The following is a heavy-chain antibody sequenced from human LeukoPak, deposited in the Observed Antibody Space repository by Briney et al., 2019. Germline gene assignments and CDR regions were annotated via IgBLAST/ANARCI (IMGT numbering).Heavy chain of an antibody. J-gene: IGHJ1*01. CDR1: GGSISSRGFY. D-gene: IGHD3-22*01. Sequence: SETLSLTCTVSGGSISSRGFYWGWIRQPPGMGLEWIGSIYYSGTTYYNPSLKSRVTISVDTSKNQFSLKLSSVTAADTVVYYCARQWDSSGYHEYFQHWGQGTLVTVSS. CDR3: ARQWDSSGYHEYFQH. V-gene: IGHV4-39*01. CDR2: IYYSGTT.